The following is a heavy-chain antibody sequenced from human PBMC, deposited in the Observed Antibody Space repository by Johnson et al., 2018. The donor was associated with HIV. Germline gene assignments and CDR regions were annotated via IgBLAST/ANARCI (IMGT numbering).Heavy chain of an antibody. J-gene: IGHJ3*02. V-gene: IGHV3-7*01. CDR3: AKSGGHCIGGMCYDAFDI. CDR1: GFTLNDYA. D-gene: IGHD2-15*01. Sequence: MLLVESGGGSEQPGRSLRLSCAASGFTLNDYAIHWVRQAPGKGLEWVANIKQDGSEKYYVDSVKGRFTVSRDNSENTLFLQMNSLRDEDTALYYCAKSGGHCIGGMCYDAFDIWGQGTMVTVSS. CDR2: IKQDGSEK.